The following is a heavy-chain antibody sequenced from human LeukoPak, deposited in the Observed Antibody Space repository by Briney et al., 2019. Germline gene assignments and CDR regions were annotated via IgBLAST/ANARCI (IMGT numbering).Heavy chain of an antibody. J-gene: IGHJ4*02. Sequence: GGSLRLSCVASGFTFNNYGIHWVRQAPGKGLEWVAVISYDGSHIYYADSVKGRFTISRDNSKNSLYLQMNSLRAEDTAVYYCAKDVQRGSSPTDYWGQGTLVTVSS. CDR1: GFTFNNYG. CDR2: ISYDGSHI. V-gene: IGHV3-30*18. CDR3: AKDVQRGSSPTDY. D-gene: IGHD1-26*01.